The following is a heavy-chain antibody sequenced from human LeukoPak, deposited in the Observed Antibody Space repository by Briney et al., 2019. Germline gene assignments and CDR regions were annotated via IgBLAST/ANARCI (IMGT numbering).Heavy chain of an antibody. J-gene: IGHJ4*02. D-gene: IGHD4-17*01. V-gene: IGHV3-21*01. CDR3: ARAGGSTVSHSDY. Sequence: GGSLRLSCAASGFTFSSYGMHWVRQAPGKGLEWVSSISSSTSYIYYADSVKGRFTISKDNAKNSLYLQMNSLRAEDTAVYYCARAGGSTVSHSDYWGQGTLVTVSS. CDR1: GFTFSSYG. CDR2: ISSSTSYI.